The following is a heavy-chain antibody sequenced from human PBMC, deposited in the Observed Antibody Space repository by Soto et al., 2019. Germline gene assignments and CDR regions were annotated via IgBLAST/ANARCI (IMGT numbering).Heavy chain of an antibody. V-gene: IGHV4-31*03. Sequence: SETLSLTCTVSGDSISSGGYYWSWIRQHPGKGLEWIGYIYYSGSTYYNPSLKSRVTISVDTSKNQFSLKLSSVTAADTAVYYCARDRGSDDFWSGYPAAAPYYYYGMDVWGQGTTVTVSS. CDR2: IYYSGST. D-gene: IGHD3-3*01. CDR3: ARDRGSDDFWSGYPAAAPYYYYGMDV. J-gene: IGHJ6*02. CDR1: GDSISSGGYY.